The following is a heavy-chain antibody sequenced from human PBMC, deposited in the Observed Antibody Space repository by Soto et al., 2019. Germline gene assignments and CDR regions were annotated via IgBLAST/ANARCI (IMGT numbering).Heavy chain of an antibody. CDR2: IEEDGTER. D-gene: IGHD2-15*01. CDR1: GFIFSNYW. J-gene: IGHJ4*01. V-gene: IGHV3-7*05. Sequence: GGSLRLSCGGSGFIFSNYWMTWVRQAPGGGLEWVAVIEEDGTERYYLDSVKGRFTISRDNAKNSLYLEMSSLRAEDTAVYYCARVATLRPDGNPFDYWGHGILVTVSS. CDR3: ARVATLRPDGNPFDY.